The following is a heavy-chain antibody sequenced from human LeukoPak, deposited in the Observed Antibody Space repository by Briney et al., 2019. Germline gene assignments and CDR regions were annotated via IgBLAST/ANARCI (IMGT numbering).Heavy chain of an antibody. CDR2: MNPNNGNT. V-gene: IGHV1-8*03. D-gene: IGHD5-18*01. CDR3: ARVGYSNSYDF. CDR1: GYTFTNFD. Sequence: ASVKVSCKASGYTFTNFDINWVRQATGQGLEWMAWMNPNNGNTGNAQKFQGRVTITWDSSISTAYMELSSLRSEDTAVYCCARVGYSNSYDFWGQGTLVTVSS. J-gene: IGHJ4*02.